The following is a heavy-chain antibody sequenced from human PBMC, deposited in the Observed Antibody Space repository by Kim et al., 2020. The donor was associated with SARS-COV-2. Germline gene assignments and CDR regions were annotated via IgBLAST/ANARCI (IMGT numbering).Heavy chain of an antibody. CDR3: ARGKKPRTYYDILTGYYFGGVPPENWFDP. CDR1: GYTFTGYY. Sequence: ASVKVSCKASGYTFTGYYMHWVRQAPGQGLEWMGWINPNSGGTNYAQKFQGWVTMTRDTSISTAYMELSRLRSDDTAVYYCARGKKPRTYYDILTGYYFGGVPPENWFDPWGQGTLVTVSS. CDR2: INPNSGGT. V-gene: IGHV1-2*04. D-gene: IGHD3-9*01. J-gene: IGHJ5*02.